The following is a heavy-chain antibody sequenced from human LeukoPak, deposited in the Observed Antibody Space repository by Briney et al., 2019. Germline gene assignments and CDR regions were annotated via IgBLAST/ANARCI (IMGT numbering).Heavy chain of an antibody. CDR1: GFTFSSYN. J-gene: IGHJ1*01. V-gene: IGHV3-21*01. Sequence: GGSLRLSCAASGFTFSSYNMNWVRQAPGKGLEWVSSISSSSSYIYYADSVKGRFTISRDNAKASPYLQMNSLRAEDTAVYYCASRPTGYCSSTSCSAEYFQHWGQGTLVTVSS. D-gene: IGHD2-2*01. CDR2: ISSSSSYI. CDR3: ASRPTGYCSSTSCSAEYFQH.